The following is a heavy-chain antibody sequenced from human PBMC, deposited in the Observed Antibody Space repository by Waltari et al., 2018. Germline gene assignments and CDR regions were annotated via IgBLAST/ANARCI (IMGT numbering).Heavy chain of an antibody. D-gene: IGHD3-16*01. CDR3: ARVHSLGQYDSNGQESNFDH. J-gene: IGHJ4*02. Sequence: EVQLLESGGGLVQPGGSLRLSCAASGFTFSSYAMSWVRKAPGKGLEWVSAISGSGGSTYYADSVKGRFTISRDNSKNTLYLQMNSLRAEDTAVYSCARVHSLGQYDSNGQESNFDHWGQGALVTVSS. CDR1: GFTFSSYA. CDR2: ISGSGGST. V-gene: IGHV3-23*01.